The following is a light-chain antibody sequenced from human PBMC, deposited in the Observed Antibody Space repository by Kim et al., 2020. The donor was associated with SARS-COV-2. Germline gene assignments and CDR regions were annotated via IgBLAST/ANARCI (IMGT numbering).Light chain of an antibody. CDR3: QQYNSYPWT. J-gene: IGKJ1*01. Sequence: DIQMTQSPSTLSASVGDRVTITCRASQSISSWLAWYQQKPGKAPKLLFYKASSLESGVPSRFSGSGSGTEFTLTISSLQPDDFATYYCQQYNSYPWTFGQGTKVDIK. CDR1: QSISSW. V-gene: IGKV1-5*03. CDR2: KAS.